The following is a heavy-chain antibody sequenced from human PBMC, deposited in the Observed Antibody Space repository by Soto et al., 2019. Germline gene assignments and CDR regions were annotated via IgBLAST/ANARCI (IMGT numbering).Heavy chain of an antibody. CDR3: ARHGFYGDYSSNYFDP. V-gene: IGHV5-51*01. CDR1: GYSFTNYW. CDR2: IYPSDSDT. Sequence: GESLKISCKGSGYSFTNYWIAWVRQMPGKGLEYMGIIYPSDSDTRYSPSFQGQVTISADKSISTAYLQWSSLKASDTAIYYCARHGFYGDYSSNYFDPWGQGTLVTVPQ. D-gene: IGHD4-17*01. J-gene: IGHJ5*02.